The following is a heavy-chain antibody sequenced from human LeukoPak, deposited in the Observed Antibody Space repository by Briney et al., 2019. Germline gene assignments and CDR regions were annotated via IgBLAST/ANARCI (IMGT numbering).Heavy chain of an antibody. Sequence: PSETLSLTCSVYGGSISRYYWIWIRQPAGKGLEWIGRIYSSGTTNYNPSLKSRVTTSEDTSKNQLSLKVSSVTVADTAVYYCARVGYSWSFDIWGQGTMVTVSS. V-gene: IGHV4-4*07. CDR3: ARVGYSWSFDI. D-gene: IGHD1-1*01. J-gene: IGHJ3*02. CDR1: GGSISRYY. CDR2: IYSSGTT.